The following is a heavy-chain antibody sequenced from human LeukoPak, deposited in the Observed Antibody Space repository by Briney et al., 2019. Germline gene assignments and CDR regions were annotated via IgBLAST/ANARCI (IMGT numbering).Heavy chain of an antibody. D-gene: IGHD4-17*01. V-gene: IGHV3-30*18. CDR3: AKPGNDYGDYSNFDS. J-gene: IGHJ4*02. CDR2: ISYDGSNK. CDR1: GFTFSSYG. Sequence: PGGSLRLSCAASGFTFSSYGMHWVRQAPGKGLEWVAVISYDGSNKYYADSVKGRFTISRDNSKNTLYLQMNSLRAEDTAVYYCAKPGNDYGDYSNFDSWGQGTLVTVSS.